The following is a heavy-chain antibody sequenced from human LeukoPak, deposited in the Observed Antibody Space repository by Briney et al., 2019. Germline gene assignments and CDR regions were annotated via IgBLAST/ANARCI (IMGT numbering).Heavy chain of an antibody. CDR3: AAVFPTWDY. D-gene: IGHD2-15*01. J-gene: IGHJ4*02. CDR1: GFTYTRSS. Sequence: GASVKLFCKVSGFTYTRSSIQWVRQARGQALEWIGWIGVGSDKTNYAQKFQERVTLTWDMSTSTAYMELTSLRSEDTAVYYCAAVFPTWDYWGQGTMVTVSS. CDR2: IGVGSDKT. V-gene: IGHV1-58*02.